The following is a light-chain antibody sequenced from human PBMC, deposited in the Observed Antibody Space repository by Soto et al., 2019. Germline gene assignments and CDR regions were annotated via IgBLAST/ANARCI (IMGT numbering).Light chain of an antibody. CDR2: ENN. CDR3: ATWDDSLSGPV. V-gene: IGLV1-47*01. J-gene: IGLJ2*01. CDR1: TSNIGSSS. Sequence: QSALRQPPSASGTPGQSVTISCSGSTSNIGSSSVYWYQQLPGTAPKVFIYENNRRPSGVPDRSSGSKSGTSASLAISGLRSEDEADYYCATWDDSLSGPVFGGGTKLTVL.